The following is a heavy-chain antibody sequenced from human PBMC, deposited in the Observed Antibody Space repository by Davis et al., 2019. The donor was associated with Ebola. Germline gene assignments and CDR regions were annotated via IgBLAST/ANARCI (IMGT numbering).Heavy chain of an antibody. Sequence: SETLSLTCSVSGGSISSGTYYWGWVRQPPGKGLEWIGSIYYNERTYYNPSLESRVTILLDTSKNQFSLKLRSVTAADTAVYFCARLSGLFSSSSGALYFDLWGRGTLVSVSS. D-gene: IGHD6-6*01. CDR3: ARLSGLFSSSSGALYFDL. V-gene: IGHV4-39*07. J-gene: IGHJ2*01. CDR2: IYYNERT. CDR1: GGSISSGTYY.